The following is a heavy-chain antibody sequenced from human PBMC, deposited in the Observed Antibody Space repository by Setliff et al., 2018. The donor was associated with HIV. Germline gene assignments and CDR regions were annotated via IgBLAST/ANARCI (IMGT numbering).Heavy chain of an antibody. CDR1: GFTFSSYE. D-gene: IGHD3-3*01. Sequence: GGSLRLSCAASGFTFSSYEMNWVRQAPGKGLEWVSYISSSGSTRYYAVSVKGRFTISRDNAKNSLYLQMNSLRAEDTAVYYCVRDPGGIFDAFDVWGQGTMVTVSS. J-gene: IGHJ3*01. V-gene: IGHV3-48*03. CDR2: ISSSGSTR. CDR3: VRDPGGIFDAFDV.